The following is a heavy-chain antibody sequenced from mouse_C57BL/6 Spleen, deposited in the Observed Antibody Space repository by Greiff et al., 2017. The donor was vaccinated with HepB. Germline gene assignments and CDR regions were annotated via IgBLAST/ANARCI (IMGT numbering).Heavy chain of an antibody. Sequence: QVQLQQPGAELVKPGASVKLSCKASGYTFTSYWMHWVKQRPGQGLEWIGMIHPNSGSTNYNEKFKSKATLTVDKSSSTAYMQLSSLTSEDSAVYYCAREGDYGSSYLAYWGQGTLVTVSA. CDR3: AREGDYGSSYLAY. V-gene: IGHV1-64*01. J-gene: IGHJ3*01. CDR1: GYTFTSYW. CDR2: IHPNSGST. D-gene: IGHD1-1*01.